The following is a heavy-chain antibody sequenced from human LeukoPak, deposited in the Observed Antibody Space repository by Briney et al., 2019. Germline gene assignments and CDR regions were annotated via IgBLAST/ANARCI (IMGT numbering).Heavy chain of an antibody. CDR1: GGSISSGSYY. J-gene: IGHJ3*02. Sequence: PSETLSLTCTVSGGSISSGSYYWSWIRQPAGKGLEWIGRIYTSGITNYNPSLKSRVTISIDTSKNQFSLKLSSVTAADTAVYYCARQWSGYASFAFDIWGQGTMVTVSS. CDR2: IYTSGIT. V-gene: IGHV4-61*02. D-gene: IGHD2-15*01. CDR3: ARQWSGYASFAFDI.